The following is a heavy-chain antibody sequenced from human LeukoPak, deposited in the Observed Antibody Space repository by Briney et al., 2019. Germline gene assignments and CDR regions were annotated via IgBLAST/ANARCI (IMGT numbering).Heavy chain of an antibody. J-gene: IGHJ4*02. CDR1: GFTFSRHG. CDR3: ARDRAWNYFDY. D-gene: IGHD3-3*01. V-gene: IGHV3-30*03. CDR2: ISNDGSRK. Sequence: GRSLRLSCAPSGFTFSRHGMHWVRQAPGKGLEWVAIISNDGSRKYYAHSVEGRFTISRDNSKNTLYPQMDSLRAEDTAVYYCARDRAWNYFDYWGQGTLVTVSS.